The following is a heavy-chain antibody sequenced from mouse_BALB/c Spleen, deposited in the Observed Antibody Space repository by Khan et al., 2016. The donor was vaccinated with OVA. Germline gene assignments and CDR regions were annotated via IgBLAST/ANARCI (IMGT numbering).Heavy chain of an antibody. Sequence: EVELVESGGGLVPPGGSRKLSCAASGFTFSNFGMHWVRQAPEKGLEWVAFISSGSSTIYYADTVKGRFPISRDNPKNTLFLQMTSLRSEDMATYYCARVYYVNVDYWGQGTTLTVSS. D-gene: IGHD1-1*01. CDR3: ARVYYVNVDY. V-gene: IGHV5-17*02. J-gene: IGHJ2*01. CDR2: ISSGSSTI. CDR1: GFTFSNFG.